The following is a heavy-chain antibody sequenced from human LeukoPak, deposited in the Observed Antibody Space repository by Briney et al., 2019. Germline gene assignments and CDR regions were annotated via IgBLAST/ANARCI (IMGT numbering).Heavy chain of an antibody. CDR3: ARDWGSSWLFFDY. Sequence: GGSLRLSCAASGFPFSDYYMSWIRQAPGKGLEWVSYISSSGSTIYYADSVKGRFTISRDNAKNSLYLQMNSLRAEDTAVYYCARDWGSSWLFFDYWGQGTLVTVSS. CDR2: ISSSGSTI. CDR1: GFPFSDYY. V-gene: IGHV3-11*04. J-gene: IGHJ4*02. D-gene: IGHD6-13*01.